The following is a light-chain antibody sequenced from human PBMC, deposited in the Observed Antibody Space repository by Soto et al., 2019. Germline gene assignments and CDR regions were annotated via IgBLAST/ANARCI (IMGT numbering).Light chain of an antibody. V-gene: IGLV1-44*01. CDR2: SNN. CDR1: SSSIGSNT. Sequence: QSVLTQPPSASGTPGQRVTISCSGSSSSIGSNTVNWYQQLPGTAPKLLIYSNNQRPSGFPERFSGSKSGTSASLAISGLQSEDEADYYCAAWDDSLNGYVFGTGTKLTVL. CDR3: AAWDDSLNGYV. J-gene: IGLJ1*01.